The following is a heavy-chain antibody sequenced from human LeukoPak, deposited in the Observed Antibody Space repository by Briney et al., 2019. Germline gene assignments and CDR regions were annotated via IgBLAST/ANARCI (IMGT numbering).Heavy chain of an antibody. V-gene: IGHV4-34*01. CDR1: GGSFSGYY. D-gene: IGHD5-12*01. CDR2: INHSGRT. J-gene: IGHJ4*02. Sequence: AETLSLTCAVYGGSFSGYYWSWIRQPPGKGLEWIGEINHSGRTNYNPSLKSRVTISVDTSKTQFSLKLSSVTAADTAVYYCASEGVATEGGYWGQGTLVTVSS. CDR3: ASEGVATEGGY.